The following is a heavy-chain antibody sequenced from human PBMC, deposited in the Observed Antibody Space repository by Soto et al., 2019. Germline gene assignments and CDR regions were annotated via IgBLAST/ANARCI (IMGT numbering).Heavy chain of an antibody. V-gene: IGHV3-23*01. Sequence: GGSLRLSCAASGFTFSNYAMTWVRQAPGRGLEWVSVITGGGDTAYYADSVKGRFTISRDNSKNTLYLQMNSLRAEDTALYYCAKRDRSDWSYFDYWGQGTLVTVSS. CDR2: ITGGGDTA. J-gene: IGHJ4*02. CDR3: AKRDRSDWSYFDY. CDR1: GFTFSNYA. D-gene: IGHD6-19*01.